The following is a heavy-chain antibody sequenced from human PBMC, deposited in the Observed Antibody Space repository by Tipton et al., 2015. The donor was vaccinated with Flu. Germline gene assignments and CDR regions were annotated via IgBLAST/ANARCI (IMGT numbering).Heavy chain of an antibody. CDR3: ARRDYSNYVSEPKNWFDP. CDR2: VFHSGSK. Sequence: TLSLTCDVSGYSIRSDYYWGWIRQPPGKGLEWIGNVFHSGSKYYNPSLRSRVTISVDTSKNQFSLRVSSVTAADTAVYYSARRDYSNYVSEPKNWFDPWGQGTLVTVSS. CDR1: GYSIRSDYY. J-gene: IGHJ5*02. D-gene: IGHD4-11*01. V-gene: IGHV4-38-2*01.